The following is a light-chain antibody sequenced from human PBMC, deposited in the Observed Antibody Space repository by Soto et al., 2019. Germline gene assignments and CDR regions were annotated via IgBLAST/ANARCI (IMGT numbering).Light chain of an antibody. CDR2: GAS. Sequence: EKVMTQSPATLSVSPGERATLSCRASQSVSSNLARYQQKPGQAPRLLIYGASTTATDIPARFSGSGSGTEVAPAISSLESDSCATYYCQQSYRTPRTFGKGTKVDI. CDR1: QSVSSN. CDR3: QQSYRTPRT. J-gene: IGKJ1*01. V-gene: IGKV3-15*01.